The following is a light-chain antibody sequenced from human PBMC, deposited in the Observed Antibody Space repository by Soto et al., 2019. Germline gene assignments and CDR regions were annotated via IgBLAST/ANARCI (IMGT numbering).Light chain of an antibody. V-gene: IGKV1-5*03. CDR1: QSISSW. J-gene: IGKJ1*01. CDR2: KAS. Sequence: DIQMTQSPSTLSASVGDRVTITCRASQSISSWLAWYQQKPGKTPKLLIYKASSLESGVPLRFSGIGSVKEFTLTISSLQPDDFATYYCQQYNSYPWTFGQGTKVEIK. CDR3: QQYNSYPWT.